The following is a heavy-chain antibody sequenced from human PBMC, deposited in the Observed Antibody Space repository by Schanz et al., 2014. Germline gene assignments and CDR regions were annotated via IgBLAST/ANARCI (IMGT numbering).Heavy chain of an antibody. CDR3: ARDRVQYSSGWYSDS. V-gene: IGHV3-30*03. J-gene: IGHJ4*02. CDR1: GFTFSNYA. D-gene: IGHD6-19*01. Sequence: QVQLVESGGGVVQPGRSLRLSCAASGFTFSNYAMHWVRQAPGKGLDWLAVISFDGRNKYHAQSVKGRFTISRDNAKNSLYLQMSSLRAEDTAVYYCARDRVQYSSGWYSDSWGQGTLVTVSS. CDR2: ISFDGRNK.